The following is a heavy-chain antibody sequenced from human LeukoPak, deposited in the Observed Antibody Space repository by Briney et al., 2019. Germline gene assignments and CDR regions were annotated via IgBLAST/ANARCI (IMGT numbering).Heavy chain of an antibody. CDR2: IYTSGST. Sequence: PSETLSLTCTVSGGSISSHYGGWIRQPAGKGLEWIGRIYTSGSTNYNPSLKSRVAMSVDTSKNQFSLKLSSVTAADTAVYYCARVTYFDWLQFSFDYWGQGSLVTVSS. V-gene: IGHV4-4*07. J-gene: IGHJ4*02. D-gene: IGHD3-9*01. CDR1: GGSISSHY. CDR3: ARVTYFDWLQFSFDY.